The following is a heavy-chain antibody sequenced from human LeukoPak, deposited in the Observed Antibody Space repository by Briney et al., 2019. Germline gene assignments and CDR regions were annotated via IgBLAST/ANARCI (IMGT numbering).Heavy chain of an antibody. CDR1: GCTFSSYA. J-gene: IGHJ4*02. D-gene: IGHD6-6*01. Sequence: GGSLRLSCAASGCTFSSYAMSWVRQAPGKGLEWVSAISGSGGSTYYADSVKGRFTISRDNSKNTLYLQMNSLRAEDTAVYYCAKNEDYSSSSWGDYWGQGTLVTVSS. V-gene: IGHV3-23*01. CDR2: ISGSGGST. CDR3: AKNEDYSSSSWGDY.